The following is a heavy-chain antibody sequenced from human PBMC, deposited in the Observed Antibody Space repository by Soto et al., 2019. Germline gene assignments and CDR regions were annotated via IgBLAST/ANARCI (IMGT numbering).Heavy chain of an antibody. J-gene: IGHJ6*02. CDR1: GYTFTSYG. Sequence: QVQLVQSGAEVKKPGASVKFSCKASGYTFTSYGISWVRQAPGQGLEWMGWISAYNGNTNYAQKLQGRVTMTTDTATSTAYMELRSLGSDDTAVDYCARPYSSSGYETYYDGMDVWGQGTTVTVSS. D-gene: IGHD6-13*01. CDR3: ARPYSSSGYETYYDGMDV. CDR2: ISAYNGNT. V-gene: IGHV1-18*01.